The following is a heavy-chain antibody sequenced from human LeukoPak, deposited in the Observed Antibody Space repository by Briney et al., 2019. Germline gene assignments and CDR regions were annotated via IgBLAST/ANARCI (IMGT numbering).Heavy chain of an antibody. CDR1: GGSFSGYY. Sequence: SETLSLTCAVYGGSFSGYYWSWIRQPPGKGLEWIGEINHSGSTNYNPSLKSRVTISVDTSKNQFSLKLSSVTAADTAVYYCAKGGGYYDSPGFQYWGQGILVTVSS. CDR2: INHSGST. CDR3: AKGGGYYDSPGFQY. V-gene: IGHV4-34*01. J-gene: IGHJ4*02. D-gene: IGHD3-3*01.